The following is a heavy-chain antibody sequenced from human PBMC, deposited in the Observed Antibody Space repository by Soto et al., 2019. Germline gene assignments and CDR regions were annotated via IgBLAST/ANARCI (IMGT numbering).Heavy chain of an antibody. Sequence: PSETLSLTCSVSGGSISSHYWSWIRQSPGKGLEWIGYIYYRGTTNYNPSLKSRVTISVDTSKNHFSLKLSSVTAADTAVYYCARQYCSSASCYFFDSWGQGTLVTVSS. D-gene: IGHD2-15*01. CDR2: IYYRGTT. J-gene: IGHJ4*02. CDR1: GGSISSHY. V-gene: IGHV4-59*11. CDR3: ARQYCSSASCYFFDS.